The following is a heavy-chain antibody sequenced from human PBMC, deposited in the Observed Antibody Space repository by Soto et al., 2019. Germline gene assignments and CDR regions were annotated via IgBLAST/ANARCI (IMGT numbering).Heavy chain of an antibody. CDR3: ARASYYYDSSGYYLTPTLYYFDY. D-gene: IGHD3-22*01. V-gene: IGHV4-30-4*08. Sequence: PSETLSLTCTVSGGSIGTYYWSWIRQPPGKGLEWIGYIYYSGSTYYNPSLKSRVTISVDTSKNQFSLKLSSVTAADTAVYYCARASYYYDSSGYYLTPTLYYFDYWGQGTLVTVSS. CDR1: GGSIGTYY. CDR2: IYYSGST. J-gene: IGHJ4*02.